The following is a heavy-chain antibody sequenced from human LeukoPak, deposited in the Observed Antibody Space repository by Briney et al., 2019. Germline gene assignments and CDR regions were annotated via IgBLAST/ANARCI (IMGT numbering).Heavy chain of an antibody. CDR2: IYYSGST. J-gene: IGHJ5*02. CDR1: GGSLSRGGYY. Sequence: NPSPTLSLTCTVSGGSLSRGGYYTSSIRQHPGKCLEWIGYIYYSGSTYYNPSLKSRVTISIDTSKNQFSLKLSSVTAADTAVYSCARVEADSMYWFDPAGQGTLVTVSS. CDR3: ARVEADSMYWFDP. V-gene: IGHV4-31*03. D-gene: IGHD2-15*01.